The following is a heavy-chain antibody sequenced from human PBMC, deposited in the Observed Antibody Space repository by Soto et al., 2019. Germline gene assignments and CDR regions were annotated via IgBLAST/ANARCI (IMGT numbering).Heavy chain of an antibody. CDR3: ARGPTVTTDF. J-gene: IGHJ4*02. Sequence: SETLSLTCTVSGGSISSENYYRSWFRQPPGKGLEWIAYSYYSGRTSYNPSLKSRVTISLDTSKNQFSLDLTSVTIADTAVYYCARGPTVTTDFWGQGTLVTVSS. CDR2: SYYSGRT. D-gene: IGHD4-17*01. CDR1: GGSISSENYY. V-gene: IGHV4-30-4*01.